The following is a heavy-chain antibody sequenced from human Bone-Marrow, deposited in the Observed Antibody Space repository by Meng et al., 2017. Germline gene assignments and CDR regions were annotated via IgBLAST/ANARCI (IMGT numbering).Heavy chain of an antibody. V-gene: IGHV1-2*06. J-gene: IGHJ5*02. CDR3: ARARRPTRYFEGLNWFDP. CDR2: INPNSGGT. D-gene: IGHD3-9*01. Sequence: ASMKVSCKASGYTFTGYYMHWVRQAPGQGLEWMGRINPNSGGTNYAQKFQGRVTMTRDTSISTAYMELSRLRSDDTAVYYCARARRPTRYFEGLNWFDPWGQGTLVTVSS. CDR1: GYTFTGYY.